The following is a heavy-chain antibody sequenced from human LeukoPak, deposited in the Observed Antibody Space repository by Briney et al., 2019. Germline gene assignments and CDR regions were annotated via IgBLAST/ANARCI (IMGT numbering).Heavy chain of an antibody. CDR1: GGSITSYY. Sequence: SETLSLTCTVSGGSITSYYWSWIRQPDGKGLEWIGRIYTSGSTNYNPSLKSRVTISVDTSKNQFSLKLNSVTAADTAVYYCARDYYDSRGEAFDIWGQGTMVTVSS. J-gene: IGHJ3*02. D-gene: IGHD3-22*01. V-gene: IGHV4-4*07. CDR2: IYTSGST. CDR3: ARDYYDSRGEAFDI.